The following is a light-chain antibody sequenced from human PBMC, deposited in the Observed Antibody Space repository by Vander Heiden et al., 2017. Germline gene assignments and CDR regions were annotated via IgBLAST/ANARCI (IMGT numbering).Light chain of an antibody. V-gene: IGLV2-8*01. CDR1: TNDVGTYNV. Sequence: QSALTQPPSASVSPGQSVTISCTGTTNDVGTYNVVSWYQHHPGKAPKLIIYEVDKRPSGVPDRFSGSKSGNTASLTVSGLQTEDEADYYCTSYAARNNYVFGSGTKITVL. J-gene: IGLJ1*01. CDR3: TSYAARNNYV. CDR2: EVD.